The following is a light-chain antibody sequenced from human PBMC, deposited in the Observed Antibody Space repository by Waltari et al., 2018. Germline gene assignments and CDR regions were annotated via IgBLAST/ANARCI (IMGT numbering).Light chain of an antibody. CDR1: NANIGAGYD. CDR3: QSYDSSLGAFWV. Sequence: QSVLTQPPSVSGAPGQRVPISCTGSNANIGAGYDVHCYQQLPGAAPKLLISGNNNRPSGVPDRFSGSRSDTSASLAITGLQAEDEADYYCQSYDSSLGAFWVFGGGTKVTVL. V-gene: IGLV1-40*01. CDR2: GNN. J-gene: IGLJ3*02.